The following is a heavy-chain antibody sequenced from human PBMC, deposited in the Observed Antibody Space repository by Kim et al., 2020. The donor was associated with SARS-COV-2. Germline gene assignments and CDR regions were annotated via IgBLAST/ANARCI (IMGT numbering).Heavy chain of an antibody. V-gene: IGHV3-48*02. CDR2: IRLGGATI. CDR3: VRDHVFALGV. J-gene: IGHJ6*02. CDR1: GFIFSSYT. Sequence: GGSLRLSCAASGFIFSSYTMSWVRQAPGKGLEWISYIRLGGATIYYSDSVKGRFAVSRDNAKNSLYLQMNSLRDEDTAVYFCVRDHVFALGVWGQGTTVT. D-gene: IGHD3-10*02.